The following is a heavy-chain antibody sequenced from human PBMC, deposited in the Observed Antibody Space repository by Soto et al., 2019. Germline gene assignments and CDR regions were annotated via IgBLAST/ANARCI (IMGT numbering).Heavy chain of an antibody. V-gene: IGHV4-34*01. CDR3: ARLRFLEWFPYFDY. D-gene: IGHD3-3*01. CDR2: INHSGST. J-gene: IGHJ4*02. Sequence: PSETLSLTCAVYGGSFSGYYWSWIRQPPGKGLEWIGEINHSGSTNYNPSLKSRVTISVDTSKNQFSLKLSSVTAADTAVYYCARLRFLEWFPYFDYWGQGTLVTVSS. CDR1: GGSFSGYY.